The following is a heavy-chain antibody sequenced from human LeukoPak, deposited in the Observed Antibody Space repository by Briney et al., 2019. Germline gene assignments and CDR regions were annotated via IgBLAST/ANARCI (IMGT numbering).Heavy chain of an antibody. Sequence: QPGRSLRLSCAASGLTFSSYGMHWVRQAPGKGLEWVAVIWYDGSNKYYADSVKGRFTISRDNSKNTLYLQMNSLRAEDTAVYYCARGEFYYYDSSGYPGPFDYWGQGTLVTVSS. J-gene: IGHJ4*02. CDR1: GLTFSSYG. CDR2: IWYDGSNK. V-gene: IGHV3-33*01. D-gene: IGHD3-22*01. CDR3: ARGEFYYYDSSGYPGPFDY.